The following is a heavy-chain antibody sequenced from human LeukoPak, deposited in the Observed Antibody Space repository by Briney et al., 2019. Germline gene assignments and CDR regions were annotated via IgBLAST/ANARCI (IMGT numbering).Heavy chain of an antibody. CDR1: GYTFTSYA. CDR3: AVREAGYYYDSSGYYGY. J-gene: IGHJ4*02. Sequence: SVKVSCKASGYTFTSYAISWVRQAPGQGLEWMGRIIPIFGTANYAQKFQGRVTITTDESTSTAYMELSSLRSEDTAVYYCAVREAGYYYDSSGYYGYWGQGTLVTVSS. D-gene: IGHD3-22*01. CDR2: IIPIFGTA. V-gene: IGHV1-69*05.